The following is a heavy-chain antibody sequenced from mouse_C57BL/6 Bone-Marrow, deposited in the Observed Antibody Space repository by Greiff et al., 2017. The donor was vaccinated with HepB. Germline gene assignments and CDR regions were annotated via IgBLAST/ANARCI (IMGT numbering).Heavy chain of an antibody. CDR2: ILPGGGST. D-gene: IGHD2-4*01. CDR1: GYTFTGYW. V-gene: IGHV1-9*01. CDR3: ASYDYDEGAWFAY. J-gene: IGHJ3*01. Sequence: QVQLQQSGAELMKPGASVKLSCKATGYTFTGYWIEWVKQRPGHGLEWIGEILPGGGSTNYNEKLKGKATFTADTSSNPAYMQLSSLTTEDSAIYYCASYDYDEGAWFAYWGQGTLVTVSA.